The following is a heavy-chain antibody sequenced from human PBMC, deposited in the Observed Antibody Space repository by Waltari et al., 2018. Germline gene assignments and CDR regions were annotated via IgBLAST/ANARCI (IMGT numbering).Heavy chain of an antibody. V-gene: IGHV3-9*03. D-gene: IGHD6-6*01. J-gene: IGHJ4*02. CDR2: ISWNSGSI. Sequence: EVQLVESGGGLVQPGRSLRLSCAASGFTFDDYAIHWVRQDPGKGLEWVSGISWNSGSIGYADSVKGRFTISRDNAKNSLYLQMNSLRAEDMALYYCAKESSSSHYFDYWGQGTLVTVSS. CDR3: AKESSSSHYFDY. CDR1: GFTFDDYA.